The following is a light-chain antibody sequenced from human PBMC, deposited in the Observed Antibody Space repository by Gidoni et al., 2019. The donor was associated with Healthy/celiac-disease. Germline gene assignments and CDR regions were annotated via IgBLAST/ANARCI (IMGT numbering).Light chain of an antibody. CDR3: NSRDSSGNHVV. J-gene: IGLJ2*01. Sequence: SSELTQDPAVSVALGQTARITCQGDSLRSYYASWYQQKPGQAPVLVIYGKNNRPSGIPDRFSGPNSGNTASLAITGAQAEDEADYYCNSRDSSGNHVVFGGGTKLTVL. CDR2: GKN. V-gene: IGLV3-19*01. CDR1: SLRSYY.